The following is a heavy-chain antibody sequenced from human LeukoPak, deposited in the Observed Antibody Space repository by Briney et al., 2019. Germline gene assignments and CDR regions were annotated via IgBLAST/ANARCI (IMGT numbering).Heavy chain of an antibody. J-gene: IGHJ2*01. D-gene: IGHD4-17*01. CDR3: TRLNDYAWYFDL. V-gene: IGHV4-39*01. Sequence: SETLSLTCTVSGGSISSSGYYWGWIRQPPGRGLEWIGSIYYSGSTYYNPSLKSRVTISVDTSKNQFSLKLSSVTAADTAVYYCTRLNDYAWYFDLWGRGTLVTVSS. CDR1: GGSISSSGYY. CDR2: IYYSGST.